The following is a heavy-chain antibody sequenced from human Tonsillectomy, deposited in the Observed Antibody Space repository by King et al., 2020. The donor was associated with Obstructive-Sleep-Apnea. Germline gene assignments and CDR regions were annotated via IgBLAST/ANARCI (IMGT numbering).Heavy chain of an antibody. CDR3: AKDMGGGPAANFDY. V-gene: IGHV3-23*04. CDR1: GFTFSKFA. CDR2: ISDSTAGTGS. D-gene: IGHD2-2*01. J-gene: IGHJ4*02. Sequence: VQLVESGGGLVQPGGSLRLSCAASGFTFSKFAMSWVRQAQGGGLEWVSAISDSTAGTGSYYADSVKGRFTLSRDNSKNTLYLHMNSLRADDTALYYCAKDMGGGPAANFDYWGQGTLVTVSS.